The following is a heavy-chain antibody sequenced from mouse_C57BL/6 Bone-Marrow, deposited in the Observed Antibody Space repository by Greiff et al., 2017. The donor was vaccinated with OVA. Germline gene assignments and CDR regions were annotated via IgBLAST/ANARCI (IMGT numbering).Heavy chain of an antibody. CDR1: GYAFSSYW. Sequence: QVQLKQSGAELVKPGASVKISCKASGYAFSSYWMNWVKQRPGKGLEWIGQIYPGDGDTNYNGKFKGKATLTADKSSSTAYMQLSSLTSEDSAVYFCARRYYGKDWYFDVWGTGTTVTVSS. V-gene: IGHV1-80*01. J-gene: IGHJ1*03. CDR2: IYPGDGDT. D-gene: IGHD1-1*01. CDR3: ARRYYGKDWYFDV.